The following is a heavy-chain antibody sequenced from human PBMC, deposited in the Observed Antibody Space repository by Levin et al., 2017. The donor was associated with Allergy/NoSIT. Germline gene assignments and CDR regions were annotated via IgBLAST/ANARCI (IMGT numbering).Heavy chain of an antibody. CDR1: GFTFSSYG. CDR3: AKDDVGAAWGGYYYYYYGMDV. Sequence: GGSLRLSCAASGFTFSSYGMHWVRQAPGKGLEWVAVISYDGSNKYYADSVKGRFTISRDNSKNTLYLQMNSLRAEDTAVYYCAKDDVGAAWGGYYYYYYGMDVWGQGTTVTVSS. CDR2: ISYDGSNK. J-gene: IGHJ6*02. V-gene: IGHV3-30*18. D-gene: IGHD3-16*01.